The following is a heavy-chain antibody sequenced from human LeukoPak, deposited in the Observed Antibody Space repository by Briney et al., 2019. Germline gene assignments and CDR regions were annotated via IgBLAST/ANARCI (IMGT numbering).Heavy chain of an antibody. Sequence: SVNVSCKASGGTFSSYAISWVRQAPGQGLEWMGGIIPIFGTANYAQKFQGRVTITADESTSTAYMELSSLRSEDTAVYYCASGDIVVVPADLDDYYYGMDVWGQGTTVTVSS. V-gene: IGHV1-69*13. CDR1: GGTFSSYA. J-gene: IGHJ6*02. CDR2: IIPIFGTA. CDR3: ASGDIVVVPADLDDYYYGMDV. D-gene: IGHD2-2*01.